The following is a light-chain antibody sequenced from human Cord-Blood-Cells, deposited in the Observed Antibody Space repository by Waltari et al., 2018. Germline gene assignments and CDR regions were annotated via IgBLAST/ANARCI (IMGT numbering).Light chain of an antibody. CDR3: SSYTSSSTLV. CDR2: DVS. CDR1: SSDVGGYNY. Sequence: QSALTQHASVSGSPGQSITISCTGTSSDVGGYNYVTWYQQHPGKAPKPMIYDVSNRPSGVSNRFAGSKSGNTASLTISGLQAEDEADYYCSSYTSSSTLVFGGGTKLTVL. V-gene: IGLV2-14*01. J-gene: IGLJ2*01.